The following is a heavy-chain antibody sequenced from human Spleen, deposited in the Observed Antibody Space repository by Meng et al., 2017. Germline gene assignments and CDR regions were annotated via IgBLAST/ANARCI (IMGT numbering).Heavy chain of an antibody. J-gene: IGHJ6*02. V-gene: IGHV2-5*02. Sequence: SGPTLVKPTQTLTLTCTFAGFSLSTSGVGVGWIRQPPGKALEWLALIYWDDDKRYSPSLKSRLTITKDTSKTQVVLTMTNMDPVDTATYYCARATYYYDSSGYCYGMDVWGQGTTVTVSS. CDR3: ARATYYYDSSGYCYGMDV. D-gene: IGHD3-22*01. CDR1: GFSLSTSGVG. CDR2: IYWDDDK.